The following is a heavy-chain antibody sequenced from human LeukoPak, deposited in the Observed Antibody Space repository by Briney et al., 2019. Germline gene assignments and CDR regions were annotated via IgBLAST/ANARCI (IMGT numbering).Heavy chain of an antibody. J-gene: IGHJ4*02. CDR3: ASAYSGSYLDYFDY. CDR1: GYTFTSYY. V-gene: IGHV1-46*03. D-gene: IGHD1-26*01. CDR2: INPSGGST. Sequence: GASVKVSCKASGYTFTSYYMHWLRQAPGKGLEWMGVINPSGGSTSYAQKFQGRVTMTRYTSTSTVYMELSRLRSKDTSVYYRASAYSGSYLDYFDYWDQGTLLSVSS.